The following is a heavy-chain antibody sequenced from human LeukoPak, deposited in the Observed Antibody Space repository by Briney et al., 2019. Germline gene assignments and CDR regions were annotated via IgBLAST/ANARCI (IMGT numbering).Heavy chain of an antibody. D-gene: IGHD4-23*01. V-gene: IGHV4-61*01. CDR2: IYYSGST. CDR1: GGSVSSGSYY. J-gene: IGHJ4*02. Sequence: PSETLSLTCTVSGGSVSSGSYYWSWIRQPPGKGLEWIGYIYYSGSTNYNPSLKSRVTISVDTSKNQFSLKLSSVTAADTAVYYCARDVGGNSAEPDYWGQGTLVTVSS. CDR3: ARDVGGNSAEPDY.